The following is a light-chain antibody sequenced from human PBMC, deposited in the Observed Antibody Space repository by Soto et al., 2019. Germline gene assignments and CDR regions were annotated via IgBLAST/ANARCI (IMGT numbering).Light chain of an antibody. CDR3: QQYYNWPRT. CDR1: QSVGTN. CDR2: AAS. Sequence: EKEMTQDPGTLSLSPGERATPSCRASQSVGTNLAWYQQKPGQAPRLLIYAASTRATGIPATFSGSGSGTEFTLTISSLQSEDFAVYYCQQYYNWPRTFGQGTKVDIK. J-gene: IGKJ1*01. V-gene: IGKV3-15*01.